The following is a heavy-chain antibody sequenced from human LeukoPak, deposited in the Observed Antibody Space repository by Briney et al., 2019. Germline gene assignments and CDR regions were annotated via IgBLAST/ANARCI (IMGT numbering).Heavy chain of an antibody. D-gene: IGHD3-9*01. CDR3: AKEVQYYDILTGYYSPVGGFDY. V-gene: IGHV3-23*01. J-gene: IGHJ4*02. Sequence: PGGSLRLSCAASGFTFSSYAMSWVRQAPGKGLEWVSAISGSGGSTYYADSVKGRFTISRDNSKNTLYLQMNSLRAEDTAVYYCAKEVQYYDILTGYYSPVGGFDYWGQGTLVTVSS. CDR1: GFTFSSYA. CDR2: ISGSGGST.